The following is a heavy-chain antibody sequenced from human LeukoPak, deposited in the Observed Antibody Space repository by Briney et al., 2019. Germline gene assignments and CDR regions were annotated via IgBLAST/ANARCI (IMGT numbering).Heavy chain of an antibody. CDR2: ISRSGSTK. D-gene: IGHD2-15*01. J-gene: IGHJ6*03. Sequence: PGGSLRLSCAASGFTFSSYVMSWVRQAPGKGLEWVSSISRSGSTKYYADSVKGRFTISRDNAKNSLFLQMNSLRAEDTAVYYCARVLRYCSGGNCYSGGLGYMDVWGKGTTVTISS. V-gene: IGHV3-48*03. CDR3: ARVLRYCSGGNCYSGGLGYMDV. CDR1: GFTFSSYV.